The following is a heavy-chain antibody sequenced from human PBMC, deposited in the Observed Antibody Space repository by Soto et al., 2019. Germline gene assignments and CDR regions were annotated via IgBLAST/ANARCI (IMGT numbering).Heavy chain of an antibody. J-gene: IGHJ6*03. Sequence: PGEALKISCKGSGYSFSRYWIGWVLQMPGKGLEWMGIIYPGDSDTRYSPSFQGQVTISADKSISTAYLQWSSLKASDTAMYYCARQTTAPHYDFWSGDYYYYMDVWGKGTTVTVSS. CDR3: ARQTTAPHYDFWSGDYYYYMDV. CDR2: IYPGDSDT. D-gene: IGHD3-3*01. V-gene: IGHV5-51*01. CDR1: GYSFSRYW.